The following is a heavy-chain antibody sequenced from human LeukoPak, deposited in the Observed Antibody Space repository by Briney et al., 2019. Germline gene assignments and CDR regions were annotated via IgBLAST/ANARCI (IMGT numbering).Heavy chain of an antibody. Sequence: GGSLRLSCEASGLTFSKGWMSWVRQAPGKGLEWVATIKEDGSEEYYVDSVKGRFTISRDNAKNSLYLQMSSLRAEDTAVYYCARLAPYYGTGIIWGQGTVVTVSS. CDR1: GLTFSKGW. D-gene: IGHD3-10*01. CDR2: IKEDGSEE. CDR3: ARLAPYYGTGII. J-gene: IGHJ3*02. V-gene: IGHV3-7*01.